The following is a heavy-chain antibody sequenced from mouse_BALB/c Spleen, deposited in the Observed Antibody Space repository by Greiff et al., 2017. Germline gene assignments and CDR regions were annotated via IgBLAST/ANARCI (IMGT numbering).Heavy chain of an antibody. V-gene: IGHV5-17*02. Sequence: EVKLMESGGGLVQPGGSRKLSCAASGFTFSSFGMHWVRQAPEKGLEWVAYISSGSSTIYYADTVKGRFTISRDNPKNTLFLQMTSLRSEDPAMYYCARYGNYPFYAMDYWGQGTSVTVSS. CDR2: ISSGSSTI. D-gene: IGHD2-1*01. J-gene: IGHJ4*01. CDR1: GFTFSSFG. CDR3: ARYGNYPFYAMDY.